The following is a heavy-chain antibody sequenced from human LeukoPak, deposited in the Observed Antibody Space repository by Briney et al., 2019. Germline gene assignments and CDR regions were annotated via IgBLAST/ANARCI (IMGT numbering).Heavy chain of an antibody. Sequence: GGSLRLSCAASGFTFSSAWMSWVRQAPGKGLEWVGRIKSKTDGGTTDYAAPVKGRFTISRDASKNTLYLQMDSLKTGDTAMYYCTTDNWRGLDAFDIWGQGTMVTVSS. J-gene: IGHJ3*02. CDR1: GFTFSSAW. CDR3: TTDNWRGLDAFDI. D-gene: IGHD3-3*01. V-gene: IGHV3-15*01. CDR2: IKSKTDGGTT.